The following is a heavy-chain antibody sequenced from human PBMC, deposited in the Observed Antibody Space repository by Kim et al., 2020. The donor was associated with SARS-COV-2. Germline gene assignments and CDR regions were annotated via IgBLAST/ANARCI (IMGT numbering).Heavy chain of an antibody. J-gene: IGHJ6*03. CDR1: GYTFTGYY. D-gene: IGHD1-26*01. Sequence: ASVKVSCKASGYTFTGYYMHWVRQAPGQGLEWMGWINPNSGGTNYAQKFQGRVTMTRDTSISTAYMELSRLRSDDTAVYYCARGWDPGYYYYMDVWGKGTTVTVSS. CDR2: INPNSGGT. CDR3: ARGWDPGYYYYMDV. V-gene: IGHV1-2*02.